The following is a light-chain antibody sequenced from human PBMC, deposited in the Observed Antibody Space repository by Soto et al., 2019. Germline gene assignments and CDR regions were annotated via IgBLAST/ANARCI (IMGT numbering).Light chain of an antibody. V-gene: IGLV1-40*01. CDR2: GNS. CDR3: QSYDSSLSGCV. CDR1: SSNIGAGYD. J-gene: IGLJ1*01. Sequence: QSVLTQPPSVSEAPGQRVTISCTGSSSNIGAGYDVHWYQQLPGTAPKLLIYGNSNRPSGVPDRFSGSKSGTSASLAITGLRAEDEADYYCQSYDSSLSGCVFGTGTKLTVL.